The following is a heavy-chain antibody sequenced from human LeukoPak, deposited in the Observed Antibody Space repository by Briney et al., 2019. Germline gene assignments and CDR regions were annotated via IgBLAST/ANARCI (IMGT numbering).Heavy chain of an antibody. CDR3: ARDGTDYGATRRAFDI. D-gene: IGHD4-17*01. Sequence: SETLSLTCAVYGGSFSGYYWSWIRQPPGKGLEWIGEINHSGSTNYNPSLKSRVTISVDTSKNQFSLKLSSVTAADTAVYYCARDGTDYGATRRAFDIWGQGTMVTVSS. CDR2: INHSGST. CDR1: GGSFSGYY. J-gene: IGHJ3*02. V-gene: IGHV4-34*01.